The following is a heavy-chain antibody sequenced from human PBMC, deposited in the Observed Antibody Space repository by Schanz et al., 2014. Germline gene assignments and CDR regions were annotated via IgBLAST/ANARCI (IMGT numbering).Heavy chain of an antibody. CDR3: AKIERNED. V-gene: IGHV3-23*01. Sequence: DVHLLESGGGLVQPGGSLRLSCAASGFTFSSYAMSWVRQAPGKGLEWVSGFDAHDGRAYYADSAKGRFTISRDNSKNTLFLQMNSLRAEDTAVYFCAKIERNEDWGQGTLVTVSS. J-gene: IGHJ4*02. CDR2: FDAHDGRA. D-gene: IGHD1-1*01. CDR1: GFTFSSYA.